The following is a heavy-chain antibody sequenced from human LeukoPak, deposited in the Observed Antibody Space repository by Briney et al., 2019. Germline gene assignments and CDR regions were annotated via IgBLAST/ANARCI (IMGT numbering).Heavy chain of an antibody. D-gene: IGHD3-10*01. J-gene: IGHJ4*02. Sequence: GGSLRLSCAASGFTFSSYAMSWVRQAPGKGLEWVSAISGSGGSTYYADSVKGRFTISRDNSKNTLYLQMNSLRAEDTALYYCARAYGSGSYVVYFDYWGQGSLVTVSS. CDR2: ISGSGGST. CDR3: ARAYGSGSYVVYFDY. CDR1: GFTFSSYA. V-gene: IGHV3-23*01.